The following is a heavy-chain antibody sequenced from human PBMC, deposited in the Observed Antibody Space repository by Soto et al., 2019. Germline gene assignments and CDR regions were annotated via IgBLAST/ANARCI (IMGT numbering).Heavy chain of an antibody. Sequence: GGSLRLSCAASGFTVSSNYMSWVRQAPGKGLEWVSVIYSGGSTYYADSVKGRFTISRDNSKNTLYLQMNSLRAEDTAVYYCARPDLGESPGRWDYWGQGTLVTVSS. CDR1: GFTVSSNY. CDR2: IYSGGST. V-gene: IGHV3-66*04. J-gene: IGHJ4*02. CDR3: ARPDLGESPGRWDY. D-gene: IGHD3-10*01.